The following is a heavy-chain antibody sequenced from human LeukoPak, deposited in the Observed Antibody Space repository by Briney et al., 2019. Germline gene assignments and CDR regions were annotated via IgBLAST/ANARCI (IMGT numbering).Heavy chain of an antibody. Sequence: SVKVSCKAAAYTFTSYSISWVRQPPGQGLEWMGWIIPIFGTANYAKKFQGRVTISAGESTSTAYMGLSSLRSEDTAVYYCARERGYCSGGSCYGRSAFDIWGQGKMVTVSS. CDR1: AYTFTSYS. D-gene: IGHD2-15*01. CDR2: IIPIFGTA. CDR3: ARERGYCSGGSCYGRSAFDI. J-gene: IGHJ3*02. V-gene: IGHV1-69*13.